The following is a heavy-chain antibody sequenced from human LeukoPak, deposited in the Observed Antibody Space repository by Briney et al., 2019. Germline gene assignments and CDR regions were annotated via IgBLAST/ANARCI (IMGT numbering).Heavy chain of an antibody. CDR2: VTSGGST. Sequence: GGSLRLSCAASGFTFTSYVMTWVRQAPEKGLEWVSAVTSGGSTFYADSVKGRFTISRDNSENTLYLQMNSLRAEDTAVYYCANYLRQLPFDYWGQGTLVTVSS. J-gene: IGHJ4*02. CDR3: ANYLRQLPFDY. D-gene: IGHD2-2*01. V-gene: IGHV3-23*01. CDR1: GFTFTSYV.